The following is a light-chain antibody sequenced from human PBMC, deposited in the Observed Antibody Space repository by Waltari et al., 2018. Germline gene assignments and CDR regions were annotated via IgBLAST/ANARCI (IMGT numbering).Light chain of an antibody. CDR3: QQFTSYPRFT. Sequence: DIQLTQSPSFLSASVGDRVTSTCRSSQYISTFVAWYHQKPGKAPKLLIYATSTLQSGVPSRFSGSGSGTEFTLTISSLQPEDVATYYCQQFTSYPRFTFGPGTKVDIK. CDR1: QYISTF. J-gene: IGKJ3*01. V-gene: IGKV1-9*01. CDR2: ATS.